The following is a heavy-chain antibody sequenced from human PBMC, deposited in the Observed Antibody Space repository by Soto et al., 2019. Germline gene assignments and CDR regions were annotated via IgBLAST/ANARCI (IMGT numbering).Heavy chain of an antibody. V-gene: IGHV4-4*02. D-gene: IGHD2-21*01. Sequence: PSETLSLTCAVSGGSISSNNWWRWVRQPPGKGLEWIGEIYHSGSTNYNPSLKSRVTISVDKSKNQFPLKLSSVTAADTAVYYCARTPTGGYCLYWGQGTLVTVSS. CDR1: GGSISSNNW. CDR3: ARTPTGGYCLY. CDR2: IYHSGST. J-gene: IGHJ4*02.